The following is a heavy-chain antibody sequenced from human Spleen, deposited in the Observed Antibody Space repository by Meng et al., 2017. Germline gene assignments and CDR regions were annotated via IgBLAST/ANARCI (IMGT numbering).Heavy chain of an antibody. J-gene: IGHJ4*02. Sequence: SETLSLTCAISGDSVPSNSASWNWIRQSPSRGLEWLGRTYYRSKWYNEYAVSVKSRITINSDTSKNQLSLQLNSVTAEDTAVYYCARDVYSSSWYGIDYWGQGTLVTVSS. CDR3: ARDVYSSSWYGIDY. CDR2: TYYRSKWYN. V-gene: IGHV6-1*01. CDR1: GDSVPSNSAS. D-gene: IGHD6-13*01.